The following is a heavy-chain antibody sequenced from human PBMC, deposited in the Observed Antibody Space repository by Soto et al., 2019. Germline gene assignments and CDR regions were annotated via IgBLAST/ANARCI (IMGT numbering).Heavy chain of an antibody. Sequence: GGSLRLSCAASGFTFDDYAMHWVRQAPGKGLEWVSGISWNSGSIGYADSVKGRFTISRDNAKNSLYLQMNSLRAEDTALYYCAKDTGIGYCSSTSCQGGFDYWGQGTLVTVSS. CDR3: AKDTGIGYCSSTSCQGGFDY. V-gene: IGHV3-9*01. CDR1: GFTFDDYA. D-gene: IGHD2-2*01. CDR2: ISWNSGSI. J-gene: IGHJ4*02.